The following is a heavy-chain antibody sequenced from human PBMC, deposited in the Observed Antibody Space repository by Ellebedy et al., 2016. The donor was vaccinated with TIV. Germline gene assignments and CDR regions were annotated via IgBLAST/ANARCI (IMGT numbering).Heavy chain of an antibody. D-gene: IGHD4-17*01. CDR1: GYTFTSYY. Sequence: ASVKVSCXASGYTFTSYYMHWVRQAPGQGLEWMGIINPSGGSTSYAQKFQGRVTMTRDTSTNTVYMELSSLRSEDTAVYYCASNGDYEYYFDYWGQGTLVTVSS. V-gene: IGHV1-46*01. CDR2: INPSGGST. CDR3: ASNGDYEYYFDY. J-gene: IGHJ4*02.